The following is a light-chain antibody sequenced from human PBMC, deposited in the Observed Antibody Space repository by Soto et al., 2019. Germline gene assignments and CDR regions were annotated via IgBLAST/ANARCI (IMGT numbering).Light chain of an antibody. Sequence: QSALTQPRSVSGSPGQSVTISCTGTSSDVGGYNYVSWYQQHPGKAPKLMIYDVSKRPSGVPDRCSGSKSGNTASLTISGLHAEDEADYYCCSYAGSYTLVVFGGGTKLTV. CDR2: DVS. CDR3: CSYAGSYTLVV. V-gene: IGLV2-11*01. CDR1: SSDVGGYNY. J-gene: IGLJ2*01.